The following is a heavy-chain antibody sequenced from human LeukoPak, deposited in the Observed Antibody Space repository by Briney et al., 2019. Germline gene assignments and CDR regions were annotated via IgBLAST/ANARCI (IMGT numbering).Heavy chain of an antibody. D-gene: IGHD3-22*01. Sequence: SGGSLRLSCAASGFSFSSYSMNWVRQAPGKGLEWVSYICSSSNYIYYADSVKGRFTISRENAKNSLYLQMNSLRAEDTAVYYCARAKMFYYEGGTYYHAFDIWGQGTMVTVSS. CDR1: GFSFSSYS. V-gene: IGHV3-21*01. CDR2: ICSSSNYI. J-gene: IGHJ3*02. CDR3: ARAKMFYYEGGTYYHAFDI.